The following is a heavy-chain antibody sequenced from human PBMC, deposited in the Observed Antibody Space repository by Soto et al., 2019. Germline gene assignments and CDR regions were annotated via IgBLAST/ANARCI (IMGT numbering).Heavy chain of an antibody. CDR2: IWYDGSKK. D-gene: IGHD6-25*01. CDR3: ARDPASSMDV. CDR1: GYRFSSHG. V-gene: IGHV3-33*01. Sequence: QVQLVESGGGVVQPGRSLRLSCAAAGYRFSSHGMHWVRQAPDKGLEWVAVIWYDGSKKCYADSVKGRFIVSRDDSKNTLYLEMNSLRAEDTAVYYCARDPASSMDVWGQGTTVTVSS. J-gene: IGHJ6*01.